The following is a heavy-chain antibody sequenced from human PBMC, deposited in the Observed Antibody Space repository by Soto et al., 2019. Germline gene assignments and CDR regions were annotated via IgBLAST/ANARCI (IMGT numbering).Heavy chain of an antibody. CDR3: ARGRTYYGSVY. CDR2: INHSGST. D-gene: IGHD3-10*01. Sequence: SETLFLTCAAYCESFSDYYLTWVRQPPGKGLEWIGEINHSGSTNYNPSLKSRIAISVDTSKSQFSLKLTSVTAADTAVYYCARGRTYYGSVYWGLGTLVTVSS. CDR1: CESFSDYY. V-gene: IGHV4-34*01. J-gene: IGHJ4*02.